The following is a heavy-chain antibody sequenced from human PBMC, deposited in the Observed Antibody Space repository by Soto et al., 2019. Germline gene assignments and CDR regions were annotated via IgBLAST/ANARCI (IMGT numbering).Heavy chain of an antibody. CDR2: ISYSGIT. Sequence: SETLSLTCTVSGGSISSYYWSWIRQPPGKGLEWIGYISYSGITNYNPSLKSRVTISIDTSKNQFSLKLSSVTAADTAIYYCATTTASGYMDVWGKGTTVTVSS. D-gene: IGHD4-17*01. V-gene: IGHV4-59*08. CDR3: ATTTASGYMDV. CDR1: GGSISSYY. J-gene: IGHJ6*03.